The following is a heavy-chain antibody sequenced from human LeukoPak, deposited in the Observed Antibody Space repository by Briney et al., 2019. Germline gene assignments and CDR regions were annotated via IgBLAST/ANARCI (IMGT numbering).Heavy chain of an antibody. CDR1: GFTVSSSY. Sequence: GGSLRLSCAASGFTVSSSYMSWVRQAPGKGLEWVSVIYSGGSTYYADSVKGRFTISRDNSKNTLYLQMNSLRAEDTAVYYCARDSSSWRYYYYYGMDVWGQGTTVTVSS. CDR2: IYSGGST. CDR3: ARDSSSWRYYYYYGMDV. V-gene: IGHV3-66*02. D-gene: IGHD6-13*01. J-gene: IGHJ6*02.